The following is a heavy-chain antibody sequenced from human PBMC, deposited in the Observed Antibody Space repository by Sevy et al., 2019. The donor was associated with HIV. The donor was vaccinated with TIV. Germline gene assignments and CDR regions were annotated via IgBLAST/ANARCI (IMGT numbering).Heavy chain of an antibody. Sequence: SETLSLTCTVSGGSISSSSYYWGWIRQPPGKGLEWIGSIYYRGSTYYNPSLKSRVTISVDTSKNQFSLKLSSVTAADTAVYYCARRMITFGGEEFDYWGQGTLVTVSS. CDR3: ARRMITFGGEEFDY. CDR1: GGSISSSSYY. CDR2: IYYRGST. J-gene: IGHJ4*02. D-gene: IGHD3-16*01. V-gene: IGHV4-39*01.